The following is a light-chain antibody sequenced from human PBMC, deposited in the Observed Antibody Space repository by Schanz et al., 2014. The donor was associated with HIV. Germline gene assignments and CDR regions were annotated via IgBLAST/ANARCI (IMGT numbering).Light chain of an antibody. V-gene: IGKV3-20*01. CDR3: QQSGSSPQT. CDR2: GAS. J-gene: IGKJ1*01. CDR1: QSVKSSY. Sequence: ENVLTQSPGTLSLSPGERATISCRASQSVKSSYLAWYQQKLGQAPRLLIYGASSRATGVPDRFGGSGSGTDFTLTITRLGPEDFAVYYCQQSGSSPQTFGQGTKVEVK.